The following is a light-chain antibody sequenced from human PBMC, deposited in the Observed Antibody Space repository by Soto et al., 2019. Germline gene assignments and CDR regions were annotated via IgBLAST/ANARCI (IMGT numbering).Light chain of an antibody. J-gene: IGKJ2*01. CDR2: GAS. CDR1: QSVSNT. Sequence: EIVMTQSPATLSVSPGERATLSCRASQSVSNTLAWYQQKPGQAPRLLMYGASIRATGIPSRFSGGGSGTQFTLTISSLQSEDFAVYYCQQSDNWPYTFGPGTKLEIK. CDR3: QQSDNWPYT. V-gene: IGKV3-15*01.